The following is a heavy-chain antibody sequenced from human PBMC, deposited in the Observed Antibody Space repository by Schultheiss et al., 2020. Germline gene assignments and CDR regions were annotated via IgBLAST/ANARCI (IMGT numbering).Heavy chain of an antibody. D-gene: IGHD1-26*01. J-gene: IGHJ4*02. V-gene: IGHV4-39*01. CDR1: GGSISSTNYY. Sequence: SETLSLTCTVSGGSISSTNYYWGWIRQPPEKGLEWIGSIYTSGSTNYNPSLKSRVTISVDTSKNQFSLKLSSVTAADTAVYYCARLSGTYGSDCDYWGQGTLVTVSS. CDR3: ARLSGTYGSDCDY. CDR2: IYTSGST.